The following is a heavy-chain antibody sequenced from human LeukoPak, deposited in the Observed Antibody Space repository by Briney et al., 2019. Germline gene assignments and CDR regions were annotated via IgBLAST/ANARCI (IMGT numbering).Heavy chain of an antibody. V-gene: IGHV4-34*01. CDR3: ARWLGYGGNVVDY. CDR2: INHSGST. J-gene: IGHJ4*02. CDR1: GGSFSGYY. D-gene: IGHD4-23*01. Sequence: SETLSLNCAVYGGSFSGYYWSWIRKPPGKGLEWIGEINHSGSTNYNPSLKSRVTISVDTSKNQFSLKLSSVTAADTAVYYCARWLGYGGNVVDYWGQGTLVTVSS.